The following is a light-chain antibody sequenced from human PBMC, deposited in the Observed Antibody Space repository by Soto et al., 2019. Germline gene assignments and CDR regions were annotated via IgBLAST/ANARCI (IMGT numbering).Light chain of an antibody. J-gene: IGKJ1*01. V-gene: IGKV3-15*01. CDR1: QNISSN. Sequence: EIVMTQSPATLSVSPGERATLSCRASQNISSNLAWYQQKPGQAPRLLIDGASTRATGIPARFSGSGSGTEFTLTISSLQSEDFAVNYCQQYNNWLWTFGQGTKVEIK. CDR3: QQYNNWLWT. CDR2: GAS.